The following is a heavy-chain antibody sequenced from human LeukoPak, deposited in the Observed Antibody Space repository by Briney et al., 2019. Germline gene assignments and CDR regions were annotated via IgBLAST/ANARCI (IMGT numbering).Heavy chain of an antibody. Sequence: SETLSLTCAVYGGTFRGYYWSWIRQPPGKGLEWIGEIHYTGATNYKPSLKSRVTISGDPSKNQFSLKLSSVTAADTAVYYCAGVRSTVGWRSFDYWGQGILVTVSS. CDR1: GGTFRGYY. CDR2: IHYTGAT. D-gene: IGHD4-23*01. V-gene: IGHV4-34*01. J-gene: IGHJ4*02. CDR3: AGVRSTVGWRSFDY.